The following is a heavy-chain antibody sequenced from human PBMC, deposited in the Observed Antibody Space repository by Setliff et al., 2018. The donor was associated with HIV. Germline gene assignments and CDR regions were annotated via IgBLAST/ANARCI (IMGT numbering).Heavy chain of an antibody. D-gene: IGHD2-2*01. CDR1: GASISSGNW. V-gene: IGHV4-4*02. J-gene: IGHJ4*02. CDR2: IFHTGST. CDR3: ARLMPNWDYFDY. Sequence: SETLSLTCAVSGASISSGNWWSWVRQSPGKGLEWIGEIFHTGSTNYNPSLKSRVTISVDTSKNHFSLNVSSLTAADTALYFCARLMPNWDYFDYWGQGTQVTSPQ.